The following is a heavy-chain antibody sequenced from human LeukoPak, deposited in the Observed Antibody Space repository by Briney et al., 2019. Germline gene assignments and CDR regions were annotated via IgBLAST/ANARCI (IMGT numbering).Heavy chain of an antibody. CDR3: ARAFDY. CDR1: GFTFSSYA. J-gene: IGHJ4*02. CDR2: IWYDGSNK. V-gene: IGHV3-33*08. Sequence: PGASLRLSCAASGFTFSSYAMSWVRQAPGKGLEWVAVIWYDGSNKYYADSVKGRFTISRDNSKNTLYLQMNSLRAEDTAVYYCARAFDYWGQGTLVTVSS.